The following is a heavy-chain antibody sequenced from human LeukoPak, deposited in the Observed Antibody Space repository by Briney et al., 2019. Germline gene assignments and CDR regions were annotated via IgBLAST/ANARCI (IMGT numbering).Heavy chain of an antibody. D-gene: IGHD3-16*01. J-gene: IGHJ3*02. CDR3: ARGGYILWGDDFRGNAFDI. CDR2: MNPNSGNT. Sequence: ASVKVSCKASGYTFTSYDINWVRQATGQGLEWMGWMNPNSGNTGYAQKFQGRVTITRNTSISTAYMELSSLRSEDTAVYYCARGGYILWGDDFRGNAFDIWGQGTMVTVSS. V-gene: IGHV1-8*03. CDR1: GYTFTSYD.